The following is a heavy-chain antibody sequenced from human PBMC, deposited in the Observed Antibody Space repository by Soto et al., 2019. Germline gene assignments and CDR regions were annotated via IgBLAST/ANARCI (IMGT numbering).Heavy chain of an antibody. CDR1: GGSISSYY. CDR3: ARTRMIVAHFDY. Sequence: PSETLSLTCTVSGGSISSYYWSWIRQPPGKGLEWIGYIYYSGSTNYNPSLKSRVTISVDTSKNQFSLKLSSVTAADTAVYYCARTRMIVAHFDYWGQGTLVTVSS. J-gene: IGHJ4*02. CDR2: IYYSGST. D-gene: IGHD3-22*01. V-gene: IGHV4-59*08.